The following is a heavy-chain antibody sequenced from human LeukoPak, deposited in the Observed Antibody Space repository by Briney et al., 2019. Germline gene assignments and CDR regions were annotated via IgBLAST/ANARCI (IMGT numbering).Heavy chain of an antibody. CDR1: GYTFTSYG. CDR3: ARGPAVVVVAATARGYYYYGMDV. J-gene: IGHJ6*02. Sequence: GASVKVSCKASGYTFTSYGISWVRQAPGQGLEWMGWISAYNGNTNYAQKLQGRVTMTTDTSTSTAYMELRSLRSDDTAVYYRARGPAVVVVAATARGYYYYGMDVWGQGTTVTVSS. V-gene: IGHV1-18*01. CDR2: ISAYNGNT. D-gene: IGHD2-15*01.